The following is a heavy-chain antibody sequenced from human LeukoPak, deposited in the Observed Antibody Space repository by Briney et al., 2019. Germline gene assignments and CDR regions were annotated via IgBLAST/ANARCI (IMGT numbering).Heavy chain of an antibody. V-gene: IGHV3-21*01. J-gene: IGHJ4*02. CDR3: ARADYGDSGDY. Sequence: PGGSLRLSCAASGFTFSSYWMHWVRQAPGKGLEWVSSISSSSSYIYYADSVKGRFTISRDNAENSLYLQMNSLRAEDTAVYYCARADYGDSGDYWGQGTLVTVSS. CDR1: GFTFSSYW. CDR2: ISSSSSYI. D-gene: IGHD4-17*01.